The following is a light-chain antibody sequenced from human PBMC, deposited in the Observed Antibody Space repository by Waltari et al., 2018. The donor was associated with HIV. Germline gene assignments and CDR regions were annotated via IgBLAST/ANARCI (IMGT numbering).Light chain of an antibody. V-gene: IGLV9-49*01. J-gene: IGLJ3*02. CDR2: VGTGGIVG. Sequence: QPVLTQPPSASASLGASSTPTCTLSSGHSNYKVDWDHQKPGKGPRFVRRVGTGGIVGSKGDGILDRFSVVGTGLNRYLTIKNIQEEDESAYHCGADHGSGCNFVCVLGGGTKLTVL. CDR3: GADHGSGCNFVCV. CDR1: SGHSNYK.